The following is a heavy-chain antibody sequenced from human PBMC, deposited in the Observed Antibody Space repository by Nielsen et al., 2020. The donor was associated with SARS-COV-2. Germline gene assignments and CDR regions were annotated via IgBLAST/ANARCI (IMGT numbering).Heavy chain of an antibody. CDR2: INWGAGST. CDR1: GFTFHDYA. J-gene: IGHJ6*03. CDR3: ARESAPPPGIYYYMDV. D-gene: IGHD6-13*01. Sequence: GESLKISCAASGFTFHDYAMHWVRQAPGKGLEWVSLINWGAGSTYYADSVKGRFTISRDNRQNSLYLQMNSLRAEDTAVYYCARESAPPPGIYYYMDVWGKGTTVTVSS. V-gene: IGHV3-43D*03.